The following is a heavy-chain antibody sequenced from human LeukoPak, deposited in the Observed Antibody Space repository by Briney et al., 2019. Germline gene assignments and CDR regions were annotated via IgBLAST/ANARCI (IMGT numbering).Heavy chain of an antibody. Sequence: GGSLRLSCAASGFTFSSYWMSWVRQAPGKGLEWVANIRQDGSEKYYVDSVKGRFTISRDNAKNSLYLQMNSLRAEDTAVYYCARGDGYNYGLDYFDYWGQGTLVTVSS. J-gene: IGHJ4*02. V-gene: IGHV3-7*01. CDR2: IRQDGSEK. CDR1: GFTFSSYW. CDR3: ARGDGYNYGLDYFDY. D-gene: IGHD5-24*01.